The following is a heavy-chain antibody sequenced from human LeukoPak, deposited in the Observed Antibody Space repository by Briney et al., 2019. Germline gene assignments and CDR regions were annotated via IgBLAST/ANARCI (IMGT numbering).Heavy chain of an antibody. CDR2: ISASGVGT. Sequence: PGGSLRFSCADSGFTFSTNAMSWVRQAPGKGLEWVSSISASGVGTYYADSVKGRFTISRDNSKNTLSLQMNSLRAEDTAIYYCAKYSGSSGYFTWGQGTLVTVSS. J-gene: IGHJ4*02. CDR3: AKYSGSSGYFT. CDR1: GFTFSTNA. D-gene: IGHD3-22*01. V-gene: IGHV3-23*01.